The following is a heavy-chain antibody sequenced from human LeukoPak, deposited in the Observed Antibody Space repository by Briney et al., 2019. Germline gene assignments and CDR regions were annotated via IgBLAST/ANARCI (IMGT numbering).Heavy chain of an antibody. Sequence: GRSLTLSCAASEFTFSTYGMHWVRQAPGKGLEWVAVTYYDGISKYYADSVKGRFTISRDNSNNTLYLQMNSLRVEDTAVYYCARDYYCSGGSCLYFDYWGQGTLVTVSS. CDR2: TYYDGISK. CDR1: EFTFSTYG. CDR3: ARDYYCSGGSCLYFDY. V-gene: IGHV3-33*01. J-gene: IGHJ4*02. D-gene: IGHD2-15*01.